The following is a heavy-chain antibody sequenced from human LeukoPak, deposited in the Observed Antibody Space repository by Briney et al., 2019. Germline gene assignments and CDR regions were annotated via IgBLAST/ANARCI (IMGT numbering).Heavy chain of an antibody. V-gene: IGHV4-39*01. D-gene: IGHD5-18*01. CDR2: IYYSGDT. Sequence: PSETLSLTCTVSGGSISSRSYHWGWIRQPPGKGLEWIGSIYYSGDTYYNPSLKSRVTISVDTSKNQFSLKLSSVTAADTAVYYCVRHRSGGYSYGVLDYWGQGTLVTVSS. CDR3: VRHRSGGYSYGVLDY. CDR1: GGSISSRSYH. J-gene: IGHJ4*02.